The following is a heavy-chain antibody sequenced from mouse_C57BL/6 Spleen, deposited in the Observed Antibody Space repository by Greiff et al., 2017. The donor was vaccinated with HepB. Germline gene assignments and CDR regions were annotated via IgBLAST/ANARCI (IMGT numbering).Heavy chain of an antibody. J-gene: IGHJ2*01. CDR1: GYTFTSYD. Sequence: QVQLQQSGPELVKPGASVKLSCKASGYTFTSYDINWVKQRPGQGLEWIGWIYPRDGSTKYNEKFKGKATLTVDTSSSTAYMELHSLTSEDSAVYFCARSGTTVVAPDYFDYWGQGTTLTVSS. CDR2: IYPRDGST. V-gene: IGHV1-85*01. D-gene: IGHD1-1*01. CDR3: ARSGTTVVAPDYFDY.